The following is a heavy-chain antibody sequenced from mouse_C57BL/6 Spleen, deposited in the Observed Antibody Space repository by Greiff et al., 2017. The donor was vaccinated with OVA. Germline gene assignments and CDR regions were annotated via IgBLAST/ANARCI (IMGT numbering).Heavy chain of an antibody. J-gene: IGHJ4*01. Sequence: QVQLQQPGAELVKPGASVKLSCKASGYTFTSYWMQWVKQRPGQGLEWIGEIDPSDSYTTYNQKFKGKATLTVDTSSSTAYMQLSSLTSEDSAVYYCANNYGDYLHAMDYWGQGTSVTVSS. V-gene: IGHV1-50*01. D-gene: IGHD2-13*01. CDR1: GYTFTSYW. CDR2: IDPSDSYT. CDR3: ANNYGDYLHAMDY.